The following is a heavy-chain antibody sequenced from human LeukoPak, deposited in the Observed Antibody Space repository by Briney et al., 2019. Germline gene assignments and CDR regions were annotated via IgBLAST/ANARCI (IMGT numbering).Heavy chain of an antibody. CDR1: GFTFSSYA. CDR3: AKGGHCSGGSCYAGYLFDY. V-gene: IGHV3-23*01. CDR2: ISGSGGST. D-gene: IGHD2-15*01. J-gene: IGHJ4*02. Sequence: GGSLRLSCAASGFTFSSYAMSWVRQAPGKGLEWVSAISGSGGSTYYADSVKGRFTISRDNSKNTLYLQMNSLRAEDTAVYYCAKGGHCSGGSCYAGYLFDYWGQGTLVTVSS.